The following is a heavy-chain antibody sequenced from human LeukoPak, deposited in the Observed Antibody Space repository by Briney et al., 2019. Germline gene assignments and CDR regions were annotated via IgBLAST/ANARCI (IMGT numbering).Heavy chain of an antibody. CDR2: INESGST. CDR3: AKHRGSFFEAFDI. Sequence: PSETLSLTCAVFGGSFSGYFWSWIRQPPGKGLEWIGEINESGSTNYNPSLKSRVSISADTSKNHFSLWLSSVTAADMAVYYCAKHRGSFFEAFDIWGQGTAVSVSS. V-gene: IGHV4-34*01. J-gene: IGHJ3*02. CDR1: GGSFSGYF. D-gene: IGHD1-26*01.